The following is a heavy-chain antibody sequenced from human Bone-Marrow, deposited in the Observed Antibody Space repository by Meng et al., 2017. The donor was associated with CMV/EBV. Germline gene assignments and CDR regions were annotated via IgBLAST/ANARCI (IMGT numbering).Heavy chain of an antibody. Sequence: GESLKISCAASGFTFSSYSMNWVRQAPGKGLEWVSSISSSSSYIYYADSVKGRFTISRDNAKNSLYLQMNSLRAEDTAVYYCARDPGSSWYTYYYYGMDVWVQGTTVTVSS. J-gene: IGHJ6*02. D-gene: IGHD6-13*01. CDR1: GFTFSSYS. CDR2: ISSSSSYI. CDR3: ARDPGSSWYTYYYYGMDV. V-gene: IGHV3-21*01.